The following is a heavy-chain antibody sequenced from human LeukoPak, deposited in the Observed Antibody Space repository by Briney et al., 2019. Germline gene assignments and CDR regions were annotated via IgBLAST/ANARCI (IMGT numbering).Heavy chain of an antibody. Sequence: PSETLSLTCAVYGGSFNDYYWSWIRQSPGKGLEWIGEINHSGSANYNPSLKSRVTISVDTSKNQFSLKLSSVTAADTAVYYCARRSREPWYGIDYWGQGTLVTVSS. CDR3: ARRSREPWYGIDY. CDR1: GGSFNDYY. V-gene: IGHV4-34*01. D-gene: IGHD6-13*01. CDR2: INHSGSA. J-gene: IGHJ4*02.